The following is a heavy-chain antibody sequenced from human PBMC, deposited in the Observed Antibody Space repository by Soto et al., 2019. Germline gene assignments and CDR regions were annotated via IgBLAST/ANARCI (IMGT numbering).Heavy chain of an antibody. D-gene: IGHD2-15*01. CDR2: ISSSGGYS. CDR1: GFTFSNYD. CDR3: AKDPRSCSGGDCSSGYYYYIDV. J-gene: IGHJ6*03. V-gene: IGHV3-23*01. Sequence: EVQLLESGGGLVQPGGSLRLSCAASGFTFSNYDMSWVRQAPGKGLEWVLTISSSGGYSYYADSVKGRFTISRDNSKNTLYLQMNSLRAEDTAVYFCAKDPRSCSGGDCSSGYYYYIDVWGKGTTVTVAS.